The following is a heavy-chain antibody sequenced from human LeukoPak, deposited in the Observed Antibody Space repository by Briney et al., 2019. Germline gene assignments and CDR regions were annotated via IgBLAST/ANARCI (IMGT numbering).Heavy chain of an antibody. CDR1: GFTFSSYN. D-gene: IGHD1-26*01. J-gene: IGHJ4*02. V-gene: IGHV3-21*01. CDR2: ISSSSSYI. Sequence: GGSLRLSCAASGFTFSSYNMNWVRQAPGQGLEWVSSISSSSSYIYYADSVKGRFTISRDNAKNSLYLQMNSLRAEDTAVFYCAKESLGSGGYYGSYHDYWGQGTLVTVSS. CDR3: AKESLGSGGYYGSYHDY.